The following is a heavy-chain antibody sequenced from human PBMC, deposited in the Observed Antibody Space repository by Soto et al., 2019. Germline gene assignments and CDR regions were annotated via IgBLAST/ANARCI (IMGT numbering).Heavy chain of an antibody. CDR2: IYYSGST. D-gene: IGHD5-12*01. CDR1: GGSISSGDYY. Sequence: SETLSLTCSVSGGSISSGDYYWSLFRQPPRKGLEWIGYIYYSGSTYYNPSLKSRVTISVDTSKKQFSLKLSSVTAAEKAVYYCARGYSGYDLGRDWFDPWGQGTLVTVSS. J-gene: IGHJ5*02. V-gene: IGHV4-30-4*01. CDR3: ARGYSGYDLGRDWFDP.